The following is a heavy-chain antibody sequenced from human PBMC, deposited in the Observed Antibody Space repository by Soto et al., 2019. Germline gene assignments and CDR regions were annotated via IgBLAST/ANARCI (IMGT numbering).Heavy chain of an antibody. CDR2: IDGSGGIT. Sequence: QWLQSGGGLGQPGVSLTLSCAASGFTFGTTDMSWVRQAPGEGLEWVSTIDGSGGITYYADSVKGRFTISRDNSRNTVYRQMNILRVDYTALYYCVKKSGWFNTWGQGALVTVSS. V-gene: IGHV3-23*01. CDR3: VKKSGWFNT. CDR1: GFTFGTTD. J-gene: IGHJ5*02. D-gene: IGHD3-10*01.